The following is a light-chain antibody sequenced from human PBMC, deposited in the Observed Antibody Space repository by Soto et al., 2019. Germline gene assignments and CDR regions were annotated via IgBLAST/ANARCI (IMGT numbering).Light chain of an antibody. CDR1: RDVGSD. J-gene: IGKJ4*01. Sequence: QMTQSPCCLSASVVEKIIITCRASRDVGSDVSWYQQKPGQAPKLLIYDASTLHSGVPSRFSGGGSGTDFTLTISSLQPEDFATYYCQQVNVYPSTFGGGTKVDIK. CDR3: QQVNVYPST. V-gene: IGKV1-17*01. CDR2: DAS.